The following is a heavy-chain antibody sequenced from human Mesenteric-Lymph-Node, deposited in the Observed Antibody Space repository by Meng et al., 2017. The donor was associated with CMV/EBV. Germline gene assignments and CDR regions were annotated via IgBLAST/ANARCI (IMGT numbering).Heavy chain of an antibody. D-gene: IGHD6-6*01. CDR3: ARDFRSSSSTV. CDR1: GFTVSSNY. J-gene: IGHJ4*02. CDR2: IYSGGST. Sequence: GESLKISCAASGFTVSSNYMSWVRQAPGKGLEWASVIYSGGSTYYADSVKGRFTISRDNSKNTLYLQMNSLRAEDTAVYYCARDFRSSSSTVWGQGTLVTVSS. V-gene: IGHV3-53*01.